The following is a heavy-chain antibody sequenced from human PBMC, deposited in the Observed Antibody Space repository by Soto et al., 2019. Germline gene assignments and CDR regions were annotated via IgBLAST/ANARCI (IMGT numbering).Heavy chain of an antibody. CDR1: GFTFSSYA. CDR2: ISGNGGGT. V-gene: IGHV3-23*01. D-gene: IGHD6-13*01. CDR3: AVILDAGGINY. J-gene: IGHJ4*02. Sequence: EVQLLESGGDLVQPGGSLRLSCAASGFTFSSYAMTWVRQAPGKGLEWVSSISGNGGGTYNADSVKGRFTISRDNSKNTLYLQMNTLRAEDSAVYYCAVILDAGGINYWGQGTLVTVSS.